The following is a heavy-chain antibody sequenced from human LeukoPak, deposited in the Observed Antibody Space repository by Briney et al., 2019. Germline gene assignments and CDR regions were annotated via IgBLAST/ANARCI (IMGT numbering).Heavy chain of an antibody. D-gene: IGHD1-1*01. V-gene: IGHV4-38-2*02. CDR2: IFHTGKV. CDR1: GSSISTVYY. CDR3: ARGPTISETGYFDF. Sequence: PSETLSLTCTVSGSSISTVYYWGWVRQPPGKSLEWIGSIFHTGKVYYNPSLKSRVTMSLDTSQNQFSLNLGAVTAADTAVYYCARGPTISETGYFDFWGQGTLVTVSS. J-gene: IGHJ4*03.